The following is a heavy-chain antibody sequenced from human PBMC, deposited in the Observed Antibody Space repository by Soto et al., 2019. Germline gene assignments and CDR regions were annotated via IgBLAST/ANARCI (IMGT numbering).Heavy chain of an antibody. Sequence: SETLSLTCTVSGGSISSYYWSWIPQPAGKXLEWIGRIYYYNGNTYYNPSLKSRVTISVDTSKNQFSLKLTSVTAADTAVYYRARATYYFDSSGYQTSLFDYWAQGRLVTVSS. CDR2: IYYYNGNT. CDR3: ARATYYFDSSGYQTSLFDY. V-gene: IGHV4-4*07. J-gene: IGHJ4*02. D-gene: IGHD3-22*01. CDR1: GGSISSYY.